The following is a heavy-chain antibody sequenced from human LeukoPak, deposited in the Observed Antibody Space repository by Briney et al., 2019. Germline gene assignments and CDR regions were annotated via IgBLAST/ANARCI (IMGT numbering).Heavy chain of an antibody. CDR3: ARPGVDYRGGDDY. D-gene: IGHD3-3*01. V-gene: IGHV3-30-3*01. CDR1: GFTFSSYA. J-gene: IGHJ4*02. Sequence: PGGSLRLSCAASGFTFSSYAMHWVRQAPGKGLEWVAVISYDGSNKYYADSVKGRFTISRDNAKNSLYLQMNSLRAEDTAVYYCARPGVDYRGGDDYWGQGTLVTVSS. CDR2: ISYDGSNK.